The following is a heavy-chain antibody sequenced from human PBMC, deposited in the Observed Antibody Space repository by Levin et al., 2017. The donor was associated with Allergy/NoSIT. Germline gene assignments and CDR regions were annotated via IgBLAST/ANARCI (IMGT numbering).Heavy chain of an antibody. V-gene: IGHV3-30*18. CDR1: GLTFSNYG. D-gene: IGHD3-3*01. Sequence: SCAASGLTFSNYGMHWVRQAPGKGLEWLTVISYDGSSKYYSESVKGRFTISRDDSKKTLYLQMNNLRPEDTAVDYCAKGTDLLDWYFDLWGRGTLVTVSS. CDR3: AKGTDLLDWYFDL. CDR2: ISYDGSSK. J-gene: IGHJ2*01.